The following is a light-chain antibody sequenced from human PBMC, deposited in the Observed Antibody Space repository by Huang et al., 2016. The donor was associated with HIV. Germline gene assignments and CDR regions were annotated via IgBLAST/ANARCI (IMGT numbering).Light chain of an antibody. CDR3: QQYYSTSWT. CDR1: QGISNS. CDR2: AAS. V-gene: IGKV1-NL1*01. Sequence: DIQMTQSPSSLSASVGDRVTITCRASQGISNSLAWYQQKPGKAPQLLLYAASRMQSGVPSRFSGSGSGTDYTLTISSLQPEDFATYYCQQYYSTSWTFGQGTKVEIK. J-gene: IGKJ1*01.